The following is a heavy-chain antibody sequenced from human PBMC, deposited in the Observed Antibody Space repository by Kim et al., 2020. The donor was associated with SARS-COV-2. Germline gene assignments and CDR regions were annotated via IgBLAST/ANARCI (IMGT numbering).Heavy chain of an antibody. J-gene: IGHJ4*02. D-gene: IGHD3-10*01. V-gene: IGHV3-9*01. Sequence: DYVKCRFTNSQDNAKNALYLQMNSLRAEDTALYYCATDMSLGESLPSVDYWGQGTLVTVSS. CDR3: ATDMSLGESLPSVDY.